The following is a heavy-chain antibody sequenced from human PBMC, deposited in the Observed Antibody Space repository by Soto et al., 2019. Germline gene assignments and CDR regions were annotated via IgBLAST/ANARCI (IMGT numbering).Heavy chain of an antibody. D-gene: IGHD3-10*01. CDR1: GVSFSGYY. CDR3: EGVWFGVLFGLEDAFDI. J-gene: IGHJ3*02. CDR2: INHSGST. V-gene: IGHV4-34*01. Sequence: SETLSLTCAVYGVSFSGYYWSWIRQPPGKGLEWIGEINHSGSTNYNPSLKSRVTISVDTSKNQFSLKLSSVTAADTAVYYCEGVWFGVLFGLEDAFDIWGQGTMVTVSS.